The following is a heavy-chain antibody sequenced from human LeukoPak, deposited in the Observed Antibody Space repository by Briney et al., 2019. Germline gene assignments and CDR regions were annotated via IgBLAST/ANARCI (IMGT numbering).Heavy chain of an antibody. CDR1: GITFSSYG. CDR3: AKDLMNTAMVSNFGY. CDR2: ISGSGGST. J-gene: IGHJ4*02. Sequence: TGGSLRLSCAASGITFSSYGMSWVRQAPGKGLEWVSAISGSGGSTYYADSAKGRFTISRDNSKNTLYLQMNSLRAEDTAVYYCAKDLMNTAMVSNFGYWGQGTLVTVSS. D-gene: IGHD5-18*01. V-gene: IGHV3-23*01.